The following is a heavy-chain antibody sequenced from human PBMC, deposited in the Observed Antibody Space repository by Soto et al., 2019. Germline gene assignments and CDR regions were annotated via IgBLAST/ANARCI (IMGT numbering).Heavy chain of an antibody. CDR2: VSSSGGST. Sequence: GGSLRLSCAASGFTFRTYAMSWVRQAPGTGLEWVSGVSSSGGSTYYADSVKGRFTISRDNSKNTLFLQMNSLRAEDTALYYCAKGGYSHGYIDHWGQGTLVTVSS. D-gene: IGHD5-18*01. CDR1: GFTFRTYA. CDR3: AKGGYSHGYIDH. J-gene: IGHJ4*02. V-gene: IGHV3-23*01.